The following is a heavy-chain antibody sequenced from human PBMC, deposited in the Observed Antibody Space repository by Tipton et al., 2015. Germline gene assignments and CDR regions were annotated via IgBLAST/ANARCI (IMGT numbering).Heavy chain of an antibody. J-gene: IGHJ4*02. Sequence: TLSLTCAVYGGSFSGYFWSWIRQPPGKGLEWIGEINHSGSTNYNPSLKSRVTISVDTSKNQFSLILTSVTAADTAVYYCARAYDYGDSPPGPLGYWGRGTLVTVSS. CDR3: ARAYDYGDSPPGPLGY. V-gene: IGHV4-34*01. CDR2: INHSGST. CDR1: GGSFSGYF. D-gene: IGHD4-17*01.